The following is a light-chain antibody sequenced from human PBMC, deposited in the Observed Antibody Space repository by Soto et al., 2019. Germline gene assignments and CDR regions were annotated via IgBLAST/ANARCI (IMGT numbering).Light chain of an antibody. Sequence: EIVLTQSPGTLSLSPGARATLSCRASHSFRTTHLAWYQQRPGQAPRLLLSDASSRATGIPDRFSGSGSGSDFTLTISRLEPEDFALYYCQQYDSSPLTFGGGTKVEIK. J-gene: IGKJ4*01. CDR2: DAS. CDR1: HSFRTTH. CDR3: QQYDSSPLT. V-gene: IGKV3-20*01.